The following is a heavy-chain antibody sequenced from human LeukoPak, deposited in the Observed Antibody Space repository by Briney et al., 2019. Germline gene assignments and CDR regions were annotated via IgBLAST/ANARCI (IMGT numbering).Heavy chain of an antibody. CDR1: GYTFTSHY. J-gene: IGHJ4*02. V-gene: IGHV1-46*01. Sequence: ASVKVSCKASGYTFTSHYMHWVRQAPGQGLEWMGIINPSGGSTSYAQKFQGRVTMTRDMSTSTVYMELSSLRSEDTAVYYCARAIPGLPYYFDYWGQGTLVTVSS. CDR2: INPSGGST. CDR3: ARAIPGLPYYFDY.